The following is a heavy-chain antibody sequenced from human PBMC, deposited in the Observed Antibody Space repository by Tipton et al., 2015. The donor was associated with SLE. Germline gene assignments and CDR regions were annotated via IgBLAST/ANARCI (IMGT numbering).Heavy chain of an antibody. Sequence: SLRLSCAASGFTFSNYAMHWVRQAPGKGLEWVAVMSYDGSNKYYADSVKGRFTISRDNSKNTLYLQMNSLRADDTAVYYCATQLGMDAFHIWGQGTLVTVSS. D-gene: IGHD7-27*01. CDR3: ATQLGMDAFHI. CDR1: GFTFSNYA. V-gene: IGHV3-30*04. CDR2: MSYDGSNK. J-gene: IGHJ3*02.